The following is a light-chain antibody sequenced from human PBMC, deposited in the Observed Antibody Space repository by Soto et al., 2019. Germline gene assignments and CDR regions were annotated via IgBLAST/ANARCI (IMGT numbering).Light chain of an antibody. V-gene: IGKV3D-15*01. CDR3: QQRQSWPRT. Sequence: VMKQSRSSRSVYHGKRGNVSCRASQSVSSNLAWYQQTPGQAPRLLIYRTSTRAAGIPARFSASATGTDFTLTISDVQPEDFTVYYCQQRQSWPRTFGQGTKVDIK. CDR1: QSVSSN. CDR2: RTS. J-gene: IGKJ1*01.